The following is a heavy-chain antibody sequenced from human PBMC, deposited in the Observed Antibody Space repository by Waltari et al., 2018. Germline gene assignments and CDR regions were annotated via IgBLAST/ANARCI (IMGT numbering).Heavy chain of an antibody. CDR1: GFTFSSYG. J-gene: IGHJ4*02. CDR2: IRYDGSNK. V-gene: IGHV3-30*02. D-gene: IGHD5-12*01. CDR3: AKDGRGGYDPRYFDY. Sequence: QVQLVEPGGGVVQPGGSLRLSCAASGFTFSSYGMHWVRQAPGKGLEWVAFIRYDGSNKYYADSVKGRFTISRDNSKNTLYLQMNSLRAEDTAVYYCAKDGRGGYDPRYFDYWGQGTLVTVSS.